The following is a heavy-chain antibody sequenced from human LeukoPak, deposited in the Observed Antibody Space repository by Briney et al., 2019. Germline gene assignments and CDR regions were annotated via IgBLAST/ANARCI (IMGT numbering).Heavy chain of an antibody. CDR3: ARDWRGYSYMDV. V-gene: IGHV3-7*01. Sequence: AGGSLRLSCEASGFTFSNYWMSWFRQAPGKGLEWVANIKQDESEKNYVDSVKGRFTISRDNVKNSLYLQMNSLRAEDTAVYSCARDWRGYSYMDVWGKGTTVTISS. CDR1: GFTFSNYW. CDR2: IKQDESEK. D-gene: IGHD5-18*01. J-gene: IGHJ6*03.